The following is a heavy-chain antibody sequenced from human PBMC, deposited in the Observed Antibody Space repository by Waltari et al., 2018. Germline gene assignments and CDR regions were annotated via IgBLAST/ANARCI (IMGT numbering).Heavy chain of an antibody. Sequence: QVQLQESGPGLVQPSETLSLTCTVSGGSSSNYYWSWTRQSAGKGLEWIGRIYASGSTNYNPSLKSRVTMSVDTSKNQFSLKLSSVTAADTAVYYCARHNDDYYNYYMDVWGKGTTVTISS. CDR1: GGSSSNYY. CDR2: IYASGST. D-gene: IGHD1-1*01. CDR3: ARHNDDYYNYYMDV. V-gene: IGHV4-4*07. J-gene: IGHJ6*03.